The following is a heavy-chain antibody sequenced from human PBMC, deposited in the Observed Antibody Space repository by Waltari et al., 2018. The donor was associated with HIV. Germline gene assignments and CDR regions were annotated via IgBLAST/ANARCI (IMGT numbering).Heavy chain of an antibody. Sequence: QVHLVESGGGVVQPGRSLRLSCVAAGFTFSSFAMHWVRQTPGKGLDCVAGIWYDGSNENYADSVKGRFTISRDNSMDTLYLEMMSLRADDTAKYYCAKVGSSGPLDHWGQGTLVTVSP. J-gene: IGHJ4*02. CDR1: GFTFSSFA. V-gene: IGHV3-33*08. CDR2: IWYDGSNE. CDR3: AKVGSSGPLDH. D-gene: IGHD6-19*01.